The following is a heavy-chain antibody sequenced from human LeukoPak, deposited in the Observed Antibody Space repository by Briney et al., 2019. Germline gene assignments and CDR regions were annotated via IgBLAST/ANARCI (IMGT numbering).Heavy chain of an antibody. CDR3: ARGGGYSSSWYGGYLDY. Sequence: SETLSLTCAVYGGSCSGYYWSWIRQPPGKGLEWIGEINHSGSTNYNPSLKSRVTISVDTSKNQFSLKLSSVTAADTAVYYCARGGGYSSSWYGGYLDYRGQGTLVTVSS. J-gene: IGHJ4*02. CDR1: GGSCSGYY. CDR2: INHSGST. D-gene: IGHD6-13*01. V-gene: IGHV4-34*01.